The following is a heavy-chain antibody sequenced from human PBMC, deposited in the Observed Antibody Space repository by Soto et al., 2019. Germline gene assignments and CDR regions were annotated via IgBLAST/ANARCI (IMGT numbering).Heavy chain of an antibody. Sequence: SVTLSLTCALFGTSIGSTNWWSWSRQPPGKGLEWIGEIYHSGRTNYNPSLKSRVTISVDKSKNQFSLKLSSVTAADTAVYYCARAKRGQLRWCGELSGQDYYYGMDVWGQGTTVT. D-gene: IGHD3-10*01. J-gene: IGHJ6*01. CDR2: IYHSGRT. CDR3: ARAKRGQLRWCGELSGQDYYYGMDV. CDR1: GTSIGSTNW. V-gene: IGHV4-4*02.